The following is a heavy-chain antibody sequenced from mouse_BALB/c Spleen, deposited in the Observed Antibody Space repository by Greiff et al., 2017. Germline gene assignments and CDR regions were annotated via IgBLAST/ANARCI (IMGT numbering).Heavy chain of an antibody. CDR1: GFTFSSYG. D-gene: IGHD2-14*01. Sequence: DAKLQESGGGLVQPGGSLKLSCAASGFTFSSYGMSWVRQTPDKRLELVATINSNGGSTYYPDSVKGRFTISRDNAKNTLYLQMSSLKSEDTAMYYCAREEGYDGYFYVWGAGTTVTVSS. CDR2: INSNGGST. V-gene: IGHV5-6-3*01. J-gene: IGHJ1*01. CDR3: AREEGYDGYFYV.